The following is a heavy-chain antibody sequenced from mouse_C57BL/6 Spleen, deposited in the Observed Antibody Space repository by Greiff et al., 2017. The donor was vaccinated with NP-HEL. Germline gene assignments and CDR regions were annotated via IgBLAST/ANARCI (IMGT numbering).Heavy chain of an antibody. CDR2: INPNYGTT. D-gene: IGHD1-1*01. Sequence: VQLQQSGPELVKPGASVKISCKASGYSFTDYNMNWVKQSNGKSLEWIGVINPNYGTTSYNQKFKGKATLTVDQSSSTAYMQLNSLTSEDSAVYYCAIGITTVVAGNAMDYWGQGTSVTVSS. CDR3: AIGITTVVAGNAMDY. J-gene: IGHJ4*01. CDR1: GYSFTDYN. V-gene: IGHV1-39*01.